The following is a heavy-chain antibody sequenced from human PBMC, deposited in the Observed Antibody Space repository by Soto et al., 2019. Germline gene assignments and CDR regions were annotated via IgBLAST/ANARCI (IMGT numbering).Heavy chain of an antibody. CDR1: GYTFTSYD. CDR3: ARGPSIAGVYYYYYGMDV. J-gene: IGHJ6*02. CDR2: MNPNSGNT. D-gene: IGHD6-6*01. V-gene: IGHV1-8*01. Sequence: GASVKVSCKASGYTFTSYDINWVRQATGQGLEWMGWMNPNSGNTGYAQKFQGRVTMTRNTSISTAYMELSSLRSEDTAVYYCARGPSIAGVYYYYYGMDVWGQGTTVTVSS.